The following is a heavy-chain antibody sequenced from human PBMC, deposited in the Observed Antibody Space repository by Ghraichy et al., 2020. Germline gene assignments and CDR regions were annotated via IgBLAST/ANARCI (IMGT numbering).Heavy chain of an antibody. CDR3: AGDYDGPGY. V-gene: IGHV3-74*01. CDR2: INSDGSIT. Sequence: GGSLRLSCVASGFAFSSRWMHWVRQAPGKGLVWVSRINSDGSITQFADSVKGRFSISRDNTKNTLYLHMNSLRAEDTAVYFCAGDYDGPGYWGQRTLVTVSS. CDR1: GFAFSSRW. J-gene: IGHJ4*02. D-gene: IGHD3-3*01.